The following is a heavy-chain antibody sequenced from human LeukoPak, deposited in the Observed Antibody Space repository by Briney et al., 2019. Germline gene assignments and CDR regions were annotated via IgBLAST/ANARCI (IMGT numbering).Heavy chain of an antibody. D-gene: IGHD2-21*01. J-gene: IGHJ6*03. Sequence: PGGSLRLSCAASGFTFSIYGVHWVRQAPGKGLEWVAVISYDGSNKYYADSVKGRFTISRDNSKNTLYLQMNSLRAEDTAVYYCAKEGGGDWDYYYYYYMDVWGKGTTVTVSS. CDR3: AKEGGGDWDYYYYYYMDV. CDR1: GFTFSIYG. CDR2: ISYDGSNK. V-gene: IGHV3-30*18.